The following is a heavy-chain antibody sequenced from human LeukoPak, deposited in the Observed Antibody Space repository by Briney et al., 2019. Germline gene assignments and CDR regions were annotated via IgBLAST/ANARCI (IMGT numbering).Heavy chain of an antibody. CDR3: ASAGYCGGDCYSDY. Sequence: SVKVSCKASGGTFSSYAISWVRQAPGQGLEWMGGIIPIFGTANYAQKFQGRVTITADESTSTAYMELSSLRSEDTAVYYCASAGYCGGDCYSDYWGQGTLVTVSS. D-gene: IGHD2-21*01. V-gene: IGHV1-69*01. CDR1: GGTFSSYA. J-gene: IGHJ4*02. CDR2: IIPIFGTA.